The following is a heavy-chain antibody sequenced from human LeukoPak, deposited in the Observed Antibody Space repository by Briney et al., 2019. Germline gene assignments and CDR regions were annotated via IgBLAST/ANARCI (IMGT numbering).Heavy chain of an antibody. J-gene: IGHJ6*03. Sequence: GGSLRLSCAVSGFTLSSYAMSWVRQAPGKGLEWVANIKEDGSEKNYVDSVKGRFTISRDNAKNSLYLQMNSLRAEDTAVYYCARVRYMDVWGKGTTVTVSS. CDR1: GFTLSSYA. V-gene: IGHV3-7*01. CDR3: ARVRYMDV. CDR2: IKEDGSEK.